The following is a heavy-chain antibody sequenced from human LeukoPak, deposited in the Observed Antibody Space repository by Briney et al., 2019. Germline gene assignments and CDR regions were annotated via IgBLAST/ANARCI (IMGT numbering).Heavy chain of an antibody. CDR2: IYTSGST. Sequence: SQTLSLTCTVSGGSISSGSYYWSWIRQPAGKGLEWIGRIYTSGSTNYNPSLKSRVTISVDTSKNQFSLKLTSVTAADTAVYYCARWYAYYYYYMDVWGKGTTVTISS. CDR1: GGSISSGSYY. CDR3: ARWYAYYYYYMDV. J-gene: IGHJ6*03. V-gene: IGHV4-61*02. D-gene: IGHD2-15*01.